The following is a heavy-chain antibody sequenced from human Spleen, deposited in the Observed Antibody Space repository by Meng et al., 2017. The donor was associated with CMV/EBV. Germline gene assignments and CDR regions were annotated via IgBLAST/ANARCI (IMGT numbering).Heavy chain of an antibody. D-gene: IGHD5-18*01. CDR3: AWSSGYSYGYGMDV. CDR2: ISSSGGTT. V-gene: IGHV3-23*01. Sequence: GESLKISCATSGFTFTSYPMNWVRQAPGTGLEWVSGISSSGGTTYYADSVKGRFTISRDNSKNTLYLQMNTLRAEDTAVYYCAWSSGYSYGYGMDVWGQGTTVTVSS. J-gene: IGHJ6*02. CDR1: GFTFTSYP.